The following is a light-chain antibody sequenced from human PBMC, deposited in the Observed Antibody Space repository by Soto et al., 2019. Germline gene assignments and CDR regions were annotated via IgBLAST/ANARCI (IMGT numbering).Light chain of an antibody. V-gene: IGLV2-23*01. CDR1: SSDVGSYDL. Sequence: QSALTQPASVSGSPGQSITVSCTGTSSDVGSYDLVSWYQQHPGKAPKLMIYQGTKRPSGVSTRFSGSRSGNTASLTISGLQAEDEAAYYCCSYAGSSTWIFGGGTKLTVL. J-gene: IGLJ2*01. CDR3: CSYAGSSTWI. CDR2: QGT.